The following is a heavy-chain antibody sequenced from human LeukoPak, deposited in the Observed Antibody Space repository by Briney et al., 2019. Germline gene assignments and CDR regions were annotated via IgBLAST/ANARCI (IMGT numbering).Heavy chain of an antibody. Sequence: PSQTLSLTCTVSGGSISSGDYYWSWIRQPPGKGLEWIGYIYYSGSTYYNPSLKSRVTISVDTSKNQFSLKLSSVTAADTAVYYCARRPGYSSGWSRAFDIWGQGTMVTVSS. CDR2: IYYSGST. D-gene: IGHD6-19*01. CDR3: ARRPGYSSGWSRAFDI. V-gene: IGHV4-30-4*01. CDR1: GGSISSGDYY. J-gene: IGHJ3*02.